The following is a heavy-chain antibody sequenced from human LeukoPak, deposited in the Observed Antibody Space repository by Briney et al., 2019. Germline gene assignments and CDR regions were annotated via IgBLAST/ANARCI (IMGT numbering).Heavy chain of an antibody. Sequence: KTSETLSLTCTVSGGSISSGSYYWSWIRQPAGKGLEWIGRIYTSGSTNYNPSLKSRVTISVDTSKNQFSLKLSSVTAADTAVYYCARDKRVTMVRGVFSHNWFDPWGQGTLVTVSS. CDR1: GGSISSGSYY. D-gene: IGHD3-10*01. CDR3: ARDKRVTMVRGVFSHNWFDP. J-gene: IGHJ5*02. V-gene: IGHV4-61*02. CDR2: IYTSGST.